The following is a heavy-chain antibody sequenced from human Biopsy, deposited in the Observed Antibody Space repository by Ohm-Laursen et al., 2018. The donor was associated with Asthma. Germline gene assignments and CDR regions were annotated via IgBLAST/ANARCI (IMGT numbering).Heavy chain of an antibody. D-gene: IGHD2-8*01. CDR1: GFTFGDYW. V-gene: IGHV3-7*04. Sequence: SLRLSCTATGFTFGDYWMSWVRQAPGKGLEWVANIKKDGSEEYYVDSVKGRFTISRDNAKNSLFLHMNSLRAGDSAVYYCARGGYCTSPTCPWGRYATDVWGQGTTVTVSS. J-gene: IGHJ6*02. CDR3: ARGGYCTSPTCPWGRYATDV. CDR2: IKKDGSEE.